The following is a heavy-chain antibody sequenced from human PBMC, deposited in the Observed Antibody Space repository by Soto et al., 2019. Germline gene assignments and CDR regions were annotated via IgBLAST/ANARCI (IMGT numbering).Heavy chain of an antibody. V-gene: IGHV4-59*08. Sequence: QVQLQESGPGLVKPPETLSLTCTVSGGSITNYYWSWIRQPPGKGLEWIGYVHHSGSTNYNPSLKSRVNMSVDTSKNKVSLKLSSVTAADTAMYYCAKNRFGLDVWGQWTTVTVSS. D-gene: IGHD3-16*01. CDR2: VHHSGST. CDR3: AKNRFGLDV. J-gene: IGHJ6*02. CDR1: GGSITNYY.